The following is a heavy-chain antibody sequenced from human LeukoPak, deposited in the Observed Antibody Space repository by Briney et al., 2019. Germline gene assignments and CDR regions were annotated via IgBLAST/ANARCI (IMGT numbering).Heavy chain of an antibody. CDR2: ISSSSSVI. V-gene: IGHV3-48*01. D-gene: IGHD6-13*01. CDR1: GFPFSNHA. J-gene: IGHJ4*02. Sequence: PGGSLRLSCAASGFPFSNHAMNWIRQAPGKGLEWLSYISSSSSVIYYAESVKSRFTISRDNAKNSLYLQMSSLRAEDTAVYYCARDSRQQLPHWGQGTLVTVSS. CDR3: ARDSRQQLPH.